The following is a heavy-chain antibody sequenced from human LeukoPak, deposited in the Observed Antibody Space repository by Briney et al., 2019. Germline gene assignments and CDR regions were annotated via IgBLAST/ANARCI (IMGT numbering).Heavy chain of an antibody. CDR3: LISASDHYYFDY. J-gene: IGHJ4*02. Sequence: ASVKVSCKASGYTFTGYDINWVRQATGQGLEWMGWMNPNSGNTGYAQKFQGRVTMTRSTSISTAYMELSSLRSDDTAVYYCLISASDHYYFDYWGQGTLVTVSS. CDR2: MNPNSGNT. V-gene: IGHV1-8*01. CDR1: GYTFTGYD. D-gene: IGHD6-13*01.